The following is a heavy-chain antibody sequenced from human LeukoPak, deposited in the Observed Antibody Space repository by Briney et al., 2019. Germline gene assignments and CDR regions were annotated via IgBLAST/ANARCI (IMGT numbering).Heavy chain of an antibody. Sequence: GGSLRLSCAASGFTFDDYAMHWVRQAPGKGLEWVSGISWNSGSIGYADSVKGRFTISRDNSKNTLYLQMNSLRAEDTAVYYCAKGYYYDSSGYLLISTQFDYWGQGTLVTVSS. CDR3: AKGYYYDSSGYLLISTQFDY. V-gene: IGHV3-9*01. D-gene: IGHD3-22*01. CDR2: ISWNSGSI. CDR1: GFTFDDYA. J-gene: IGHJ4*02.